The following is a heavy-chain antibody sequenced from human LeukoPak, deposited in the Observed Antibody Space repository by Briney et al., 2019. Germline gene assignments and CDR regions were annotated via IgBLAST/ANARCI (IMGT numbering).Heavy chain of an antibody. CDR3: AKDGGLWVSAHWGDS. CDR1: GFTFSSCT. D-gene: IGHD7-27*01. V-gene: IGHV3-23*01. J-gene: IGHJ4*02. Sequence: AGGSLRLSCAASGFTFSSCTMTWVRQAPGKGLKWVSTITTGDGNTYYADSVKGRFTVSRDDSKNTLYLQMNSLRAEDTAVYYCAKDGGLWVSAHWGDSWGRGTLVTVSS. CDR2: ITTGDGNT.